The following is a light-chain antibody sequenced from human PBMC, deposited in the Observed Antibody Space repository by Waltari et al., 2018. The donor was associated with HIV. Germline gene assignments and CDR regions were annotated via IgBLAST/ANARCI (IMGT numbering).Light chain of an antibody. V-gene: IGLV3-25*03. Sequence: SYELTQPPSLSVSPGRPASITCSGDALPNQYAYRYQQKAGQAPVLIIYKDSERPSGIPERFSGSSSGTTVTLTISGVQAEDEADYYCQSTDSSGTYVVFGGGTKVTVL. CDR1: ALPNQY. CDR3: QSTDSSGTYVV. J-gene: IGLJ2*01. CDR2: KDS.